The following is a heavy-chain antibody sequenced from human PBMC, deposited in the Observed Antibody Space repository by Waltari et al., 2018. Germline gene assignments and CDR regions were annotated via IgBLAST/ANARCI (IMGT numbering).Heavy chain of an antibody. CDR3: ARLTGTHQDAFDI. V-gene: IGHV1-46*01. CDR1: GYTFTSYY. Sequence: QVQLVQSGAEVKKPGASVKVSCKASGYTFTSYYMHWVRQAPGQGLEWMGIINPRGGSTSDEQKVQGIVTMTRDTSTSTVYMELSSLRSEDTAVYYCARLTGTHQDAFDIWGQGTMVTVSS. D-gene: IGHD1-20*01. J-gene: IGHJ3*02. CDR2: INPRGGST.